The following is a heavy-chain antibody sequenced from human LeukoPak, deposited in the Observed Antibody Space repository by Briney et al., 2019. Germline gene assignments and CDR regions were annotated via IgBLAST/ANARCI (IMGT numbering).Heavy chain of an antibody. D-gene: IGHD6-13*01. CDR3: ARVIRSWYGYYFDY. CDR1: GFTFSSYW. CDR2: IKQDGSEK. V-gene: IGHV3-7*01. Sequence: GGSLRLSCAASGFTFSSYWMSWVRQAPGKGLEWVANIKQDGSEKYYVDSVKGRFTISRDNAKNSLYLQMNSLRAEDTAVYYCARVIRSWYGYYFDYWGQGTPVTVSS. J-gene: IGHJ4*02.